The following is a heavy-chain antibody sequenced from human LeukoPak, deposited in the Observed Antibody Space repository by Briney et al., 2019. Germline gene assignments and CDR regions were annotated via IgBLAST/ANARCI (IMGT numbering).Heavy chain of an antibody. Sequence: PGGSLRLSCAASGFTFSNAWMSWVRQPPGKGPEWVGRIKSKTDGGTTDYAEAVKGRFTISREDSKITLCLQMNFLKTEDTALYYCAAVSVDYGDSGFDFWGQGTLVTVSS. D-gene: IGHD4-17*01. V-gene: IGHV3-15*01. CDR3: AAVSVDYGDSGFDF. CDR1: GFTFSNAW. CDR2: IKSKTDGGTT. J-gene: IGHJ4*02.